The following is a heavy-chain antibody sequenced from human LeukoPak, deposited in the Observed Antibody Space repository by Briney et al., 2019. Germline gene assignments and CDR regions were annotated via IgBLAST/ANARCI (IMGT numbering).Heavy chain of an antibody. J-gene: IGHJ3*02. CDR3: ARERLWLGDRAFDI. V-gene: IGHV3-7*01. D-gene: IGHD5-18*01. Sequence: GGSLRLSCAASGSTFSSYWMSWVRQAPGKGLEWMANIKHDGSEKYYVDSVKGRFTISRDNAKNSLYLQMNSLRAEDTAVYYCARERLWLGDRAFDIWGQGTMVTVSS. CDR1: GSTFSSYW. CDR2: IKHDGSEK.